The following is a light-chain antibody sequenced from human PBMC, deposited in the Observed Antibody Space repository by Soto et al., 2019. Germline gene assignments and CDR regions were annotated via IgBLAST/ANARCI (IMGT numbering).Light chain of an antibody. CDR2: GAS. CDR3: QQYGSSPS. Sequence: EIVRTQSPATLSVSPGETATLSRRASRGIGDTLAWYQPKPGQAPSLLIYGASSRATGIPDRFSGSGSGTDFTLTIRRLQPEDFTVYYCQQYGSSPSFGQGTRLEIK. CDR1: RGIGDT. J-gene: IGKJ5*01. V-gene: IGKV3-20*01.